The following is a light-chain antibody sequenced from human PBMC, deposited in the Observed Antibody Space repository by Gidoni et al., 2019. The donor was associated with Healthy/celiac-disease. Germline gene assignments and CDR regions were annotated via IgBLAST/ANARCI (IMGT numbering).Light chain of an antibody. CDR3: QQYGSSPQFT. CDR2: GAS. J-gene: IGKJ2*01. Sequence: ETVFTQSPFTLSLSPGPRLTPSCRASQGVSSSDLASYQQRPVQAPRLLLYGASSRATGIPDRFRGSGSVRDFTLTISRLEPEDIAVFFCQQYGSSPQFTFGQGTKLEIK. CDR1: QGVSSSD. V-gene: IGKV3-20*01.